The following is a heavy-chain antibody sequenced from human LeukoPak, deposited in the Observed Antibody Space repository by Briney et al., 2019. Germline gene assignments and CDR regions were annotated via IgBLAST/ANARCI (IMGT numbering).Heavy chain of an antibody. CDR2: INDSGRT. CDR1: GGSFSNSY. J-gene: IGHJ6*03. Sequence: SETLSLTCAVYGGSFSNSYWSWIRQPPGRGLEWIGEINDSGRTNYNPSLMSRVTVSVDTSKNQFSLRLTSVTATDTAVYYCARRWNYGRNYYIDVWGNGATVSVSS. V-gene: IGHV4-34*01. CDR3: ARRWNYGRNYYIDV. D-gene: IGHD1-7*01.